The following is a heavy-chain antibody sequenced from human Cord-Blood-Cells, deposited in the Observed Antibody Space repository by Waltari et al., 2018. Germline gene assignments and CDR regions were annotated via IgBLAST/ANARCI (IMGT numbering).Heavy chain of an antibody. CDR2: LHPSGGST. CDR3: ARDRGQLRFLEWLFDY. V-gene: IGHV1-46*01. Sequence: QAQLVQSGAEVKKPGASVKVSCKASGYTFTSYYMHWVRQAPGQGLEWMGILHPSGGSTSYAQKFQGRVTMTRDTSTSTVYLELGSLRSEDTAVYYCARDRGQLRFLEWLFDYWGQGTLVTVSS. CDR1: GYTFTSYY. D-gene: IGHD3-3*01. J-gene: IGHJ4*02.